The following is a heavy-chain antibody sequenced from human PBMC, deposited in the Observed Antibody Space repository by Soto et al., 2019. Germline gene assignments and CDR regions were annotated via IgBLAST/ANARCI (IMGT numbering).Heavy chain of an antibody. CDR2: ISSSGGTT. Sequence: EVQLLESGGGLVQPGGSLRLSCVGSEFTFSNYAMNWVRQAPGEGPEWVSLISSSGGTTYYADSVKGRFSISRDNSKNTLYLQMNSLRVEDTAIYYCAKDIQGRGATTGDDACEIWGQGTMVTV. J-gene: IGHJ3*02. CDR3: AKDIQGRGATTGDDACEI. CDR1: EFTFSNYA. D-gene: IGHD1-1*01. V-gene: IGHV3-23*01.